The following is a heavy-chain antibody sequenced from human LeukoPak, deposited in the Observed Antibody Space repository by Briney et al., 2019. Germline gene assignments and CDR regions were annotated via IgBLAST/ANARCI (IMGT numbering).Heavy chain of an antibody. D-gene: IGHD4-11*01. Sequence: GGSLRLSCAACGFTFSCCEVKWVRQARGEGLVWVISFSSSSIYIYYGVSVRGRFTISRDNARHSLHLQMNSLRAEDTAVYYCARGYSNCGYAFDIWVQGTMVTVSS. CDR3: ARGYSNCGYAFDI. CDR2: FSSSSIYI. CDR1: GFTFSCCE. J-gene: IGHJ3*02. V-gene: IGHV3-21*01.